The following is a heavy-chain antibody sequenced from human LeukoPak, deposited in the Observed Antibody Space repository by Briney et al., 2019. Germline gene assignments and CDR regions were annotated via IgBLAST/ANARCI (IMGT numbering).Heavy chain of an antibody. V-gene: IGHV1-8*03. CDR2: MNPNSGNT. D-gene: IGHD6-6*01. CDR3: ARGQAARFNPMDV. J-gene: IGHJ6*03. Sequence: WASVKVSCKASGYTFTSYDINWVRQATGQGLEWMGWMNPNSGNTGYAQKFQGRAAITRNTSISTAYMELSSLRSEDTAVYYCARGQAARFNPMDVWGKGTTVTVSS. CDR1: GYTFTSYD.